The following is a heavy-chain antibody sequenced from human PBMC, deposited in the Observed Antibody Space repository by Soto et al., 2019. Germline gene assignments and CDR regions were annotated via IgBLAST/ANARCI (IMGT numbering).Heavy chain of an antibody. Sequence: GGSLRLSCAASGFTFSSYAMHWVRQATGKGLEWVAVISYDGSNKYYADSVKGRFTISRDNSKNTLYLQMNSLRAEDTAVYYCARDTQAYCGGDCRLFDYWGQGTLVTVSS. V-gene: IGHV3-30-3*01. CDR3: ARDTQAYCGGDCRLFDY. D-gene: IGHD2-21*02. CDR1: GFTFSSYA. J-gene: IGHJ4*02. CDR2: ISYDGSNK.